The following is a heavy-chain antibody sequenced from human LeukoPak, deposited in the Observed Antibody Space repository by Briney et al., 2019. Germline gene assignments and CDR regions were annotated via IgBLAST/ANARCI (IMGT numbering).Heavy chain of an antibody. CDR3: ARGDYGSGWDFDY. CDR1: GGSISSVGYY. J-gene: IGHJ4*02. CDR2: IYYSGST. V-gene: IGHV4-31*03. D-gene: IGHD3-10*01. Sequence: SQTLSLTCTVSGGSISSVGYYWSWIRQHPGKGLEWIGYIYYSGSTYYNPSLKSRVTISVDTSKNQFSLKLSSVTAADTAVYYCARGDYGSGWDFDYWGQGTLVTVSS.